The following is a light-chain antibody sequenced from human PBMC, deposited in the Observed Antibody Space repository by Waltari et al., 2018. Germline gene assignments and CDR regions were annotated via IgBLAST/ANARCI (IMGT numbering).Light chain of an antibody. CDR3: SSYTTRGTMV. CDR1: STDVGGYNF. V-gene: IGLV2-14*03. Sequence: QSALTQPASVSGSPGQSITISCTGTSTDVGGYNFVSWYQRHPGKAPKLMIYDVTDPPSGVSNRFSGSKSGNTASLTISGLQPEDEADYYCSSYTTRGTMVFGGGTTVTVL. J-gene: IGLJ2*01. CDR2: DVT.